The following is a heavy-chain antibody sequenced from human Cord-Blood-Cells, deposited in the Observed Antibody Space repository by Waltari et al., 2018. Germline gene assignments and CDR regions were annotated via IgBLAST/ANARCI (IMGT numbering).Heavy chain of an antibody. CDR2: IYYSGSN. D-gene: IGHD6-13*01. CDR3: AAGMAAAGTRWFDP. J-gene: IGHJ5*02. CDR1: GGSISSSSYY. V-gene: IGHV4-39*01. Sequence: QLQLQESGPGLVKPSETLSLTCTVSGGSISSSSYYWGWIRQPPGKGLEWIGSIYYSGSNFYNPSLKSRVTISVDTSKNQFSLKLSSVTAADTAVYYCAAGMAAAGTRWFDPWGQGTLVTVSS.